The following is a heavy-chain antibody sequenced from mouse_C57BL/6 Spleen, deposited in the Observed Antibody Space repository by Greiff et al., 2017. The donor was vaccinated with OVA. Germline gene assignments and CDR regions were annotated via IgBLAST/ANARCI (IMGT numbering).Heavy chain of an antibody. V-gene: IGHV1-26*01. Sequence: EVQLQQSGPELVKPGASVKISCKASGYTFTDYYMNWVKQSHGKSLEWIGDINPNTGGTSYNQKFKGKATFTVDKSSSTAYMELRSLTSEDSAVYYCARYDRAWFADWGPGTLVTVSA. J-gene: IGHJ3*01. CDR1: GYTFTDYY. CDR3: ARYDRAWFAD. D-gene: IGHD2-3*01. CDR2: INPNTGGT.